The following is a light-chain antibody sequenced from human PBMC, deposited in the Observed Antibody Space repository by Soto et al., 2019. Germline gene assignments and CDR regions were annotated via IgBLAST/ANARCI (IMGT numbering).Light chain of an antibody. CDR1: QSVNNY. CDR3: QQRGNWPPT. V-gene: IGKV3-11*01. Sequence: EIVLTQSPATLSLSPGERATLSCRASQSVNNYLAWYQQKPGQAPRLLIYDSSNRATAIPARFSGSGSGTDFTLTISSLEPEDFEVYYCQQRGNWPPTFGQGTKVDIX. CDR2: DSS. J-gene: IGKJ1*01.